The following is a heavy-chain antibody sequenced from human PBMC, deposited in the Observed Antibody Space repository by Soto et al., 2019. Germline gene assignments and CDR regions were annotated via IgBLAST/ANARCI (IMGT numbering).Heavy chain of an antibody. CDR2: INHDGST. CDR3: ARGQWLDNY. J-gene: IGHJ4*02. D-gene: IGHD6-19*01. Sequence: QVQLQQWGAGLLKPSETLSLTCAVYGGSFNNYHWSWIRQSPGKGLEWIGEINHDGSTNYHPSLKSRVPISVDTSKQKASLKMSSVTAADTAVYYCARGQWLDNYWGQGTLVTVSS. V-gene: IGHV4-34*01. CDR1: GGSFNNYH.